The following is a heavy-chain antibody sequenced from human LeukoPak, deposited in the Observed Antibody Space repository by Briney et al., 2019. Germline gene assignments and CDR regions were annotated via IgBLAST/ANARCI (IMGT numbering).Heavy chain of an antibody. J-gene: IGHJ4*02. Sequence: SETLSLTXTVSGGSISSGDYYWSWIRQPPGKGLEWIGEINHSGSTNYNPSLKSRVTISVDTSKNQFSLKLSSVTAADTAVYYCTRLSSYGDYVDYWGQGTLVTVSS. CDR2: INHSGST. CDR3: TRLSSYGDYVDY. D-gene: IGHD4-17*01. CDR1: GGSISSGDYY. V-gene: IGHV4-39*07.